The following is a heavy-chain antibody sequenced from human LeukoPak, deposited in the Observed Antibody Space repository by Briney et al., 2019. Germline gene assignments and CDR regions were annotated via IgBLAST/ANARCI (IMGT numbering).Heavy chain of an antibody. Sequence: ASVRVSCKASGGTFTSYAISWVRQAPGQGVEWMGGIIPIFGTANYAQKFQGRVTITADKSTSTAYMELSSLRSEDTAVYYCASSKESLGHIDYWGQGTLVTVSS. D-gene: IGHD2/OR15-2a*01. CDR3: ASSKESLGHIDY. J-gene: IGHJ4*02. CDR1: GGTFTSYA. CDR2: IIPIFGTA. V-gene: IGHV1-69*06.